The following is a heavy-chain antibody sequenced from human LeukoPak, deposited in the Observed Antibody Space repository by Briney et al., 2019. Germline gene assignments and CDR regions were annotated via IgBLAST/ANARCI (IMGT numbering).Heavy chain of an antibody. D-gene: IGHD3-10*01. CDR2: ISAYNGNA. CDR3: AGNVSNYGHDGFDI. CDR1: GYTFTNYG. V-gene: IGHV1-18*01. Sequence: ASVKVSCKASGYTFTNYGITWVRQAPGQGLEWMGWISAYNGNANYAQKLQVRVTMTTDTSTSTAYMELRSLRSDDTAVYYCAGNVSNYGHDGFDIWGQGIMVTVSS. J-gene: IGHJ3*02.